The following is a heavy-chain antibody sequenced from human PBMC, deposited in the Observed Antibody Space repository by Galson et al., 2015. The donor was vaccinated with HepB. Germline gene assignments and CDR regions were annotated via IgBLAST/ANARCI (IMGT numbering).Heavy chain of an antibody. CDR2: IDWDDDK. V-gene: IGHV2-70*11. D-gene: IGHD6-13*01. CDR3: ARIRTHPDSSSWYDDY. J-gene: IGHJ4*01. Sequence: PALVKPTQTLTLTCTFSGFSLSTSGMCVSWIRQPPGKALEWLARIDWDDDKYYSTSLKTRLTISKDTSKNQVVLTMTNMDPVDTATYYGARIRTHPDSSSWYDDYWGHGTLVTVSS. CDR1: GFSLSTSGMC.